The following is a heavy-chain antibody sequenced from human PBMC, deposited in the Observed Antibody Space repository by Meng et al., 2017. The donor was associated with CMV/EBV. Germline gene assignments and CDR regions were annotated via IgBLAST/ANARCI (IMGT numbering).Heavy chain of an antibody. D-gene: IGHD2-15*01. CDR1: GCSMSSYY. J-gene: IGHJ5*02. V-gene: IGHV4-4*07. Sequence: QVLGSELEPGLVKPLETLSLSCTVSGCSMSSYYWSWLRQPDGKGLEWIGLIYTSGSTNYNPSLKSRVTMSVDTSKNQFSLKLSSVTAADTAVYYCARSMVVAGDWFDPWGQGTLVTVSS. CDR2: IYTSGST. CDR3: ARSMVVAGDWFDP.